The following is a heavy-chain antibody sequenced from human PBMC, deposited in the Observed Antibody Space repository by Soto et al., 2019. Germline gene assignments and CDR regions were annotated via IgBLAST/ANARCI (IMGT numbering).Heavy chain of an antibody. D-gene: IGHD5-12*01. J-gene: IGHJ6*02. CDR3: ARDGYNPLAYYGMDV. CDR1: GFTVSSNY. CDR2: IYSGGST. V-gene: IGHV3-53*01. Sequence: EVQLVESGGGLIQPGGSLRLSCAASGFTVSSNYMSWVRQAPGKGLEWVTVIYSGGSTYYADSVKGRFTISRDNSKNTLYLQMNSLRAEDTAVYYCARDGYNPLAYYGMDVWGQGTTVTVSS.